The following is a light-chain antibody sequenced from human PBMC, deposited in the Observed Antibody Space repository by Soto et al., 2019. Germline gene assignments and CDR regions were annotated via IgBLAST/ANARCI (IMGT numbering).Light chain of an antibody. J-gene: IGLJ2*01. Sequence: QSALTQPASVSGSPGQSITISCTGTSSDVGGYNYVSWYQQHPGKAPKLMIYEVSNRPSGVSNRFSGSKSGNTASLTISGLQAEDEADYYCSSYTSSSTPGPVFGGGTKVTVL. CDR2: EVS. CDR1: SSDVGGYNY. CDR3: SSYTSSSTPGPV. V-gene: IGLV2-14*01.